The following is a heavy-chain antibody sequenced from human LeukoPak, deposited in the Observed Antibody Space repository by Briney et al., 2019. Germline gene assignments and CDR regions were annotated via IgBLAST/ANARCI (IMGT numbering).Heavy chain of an antibody. J-gene: IGHJ4*02. D-gene: IGHD3-9*01. CDR2: VSIYNDNT. Sequence: ASVKVSCKSSGYSFTDYDFSWVRQAPGQGLEWLGWVSIYNDNTNYAREFQDRITMTTDISTSTPYMELRSLTSDDTAVYFCARTGHYQFDSWGQGTLVTVSS. CDR1: GYSFTDYD. V-gene: IGHV1-18*01. CDR3: ARTGHYQFDS.